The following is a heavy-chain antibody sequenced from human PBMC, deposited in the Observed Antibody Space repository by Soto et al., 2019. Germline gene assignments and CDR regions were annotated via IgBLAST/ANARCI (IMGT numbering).Heavy chain of an antibody. CDR2: IYHSGST. CDR1: GGSISSSNW. CDR3: ARVVGGYYYGMDV. J-gene: IGHJ6*02. V-gene: IGHV4-4*02. D-gene: IGHD2-2*01. Sequence: QVQLQESGPGLVKPSGTLSLTCAVSGGSISSSNWWSWVRQPPGKGLEWIGEIYHSGSTNYNPSLKSRLTISVDKSKTPSSLKLSSVTAADTAVYYCARVVGGYYYGMDVWGQGTTVTVSS.